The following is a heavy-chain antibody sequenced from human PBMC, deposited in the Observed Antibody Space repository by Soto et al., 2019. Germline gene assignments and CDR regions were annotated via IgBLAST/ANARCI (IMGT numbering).Heavy chain of an antibody. CDR2: MSHSGGT. CDR3: ARVERGTVTTVVDAFDI. V-gene: IGHV4-34*01. D-gene: IGHD1-1*01. CDR1: GGSVNSGNNY. Sequence: QMQLQQWGAGLLKPSETLSLTCAVFGGSVNSGNNYWSWIRQTPWKGLEWIGEMSHSGGTHFNPSLKSRVTISVDTSKNQFSLTMSSVTAADTALYYCARVERGTVTTVVDAFDIWGPGTMVTVSS. J-gene: IGHJ3*02.